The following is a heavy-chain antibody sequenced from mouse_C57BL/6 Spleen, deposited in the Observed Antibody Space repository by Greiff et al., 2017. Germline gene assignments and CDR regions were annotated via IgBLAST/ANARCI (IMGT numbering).Heavy chain of an antibody. CDR2: ISSGGSYT. V-gene: IGHV5-6*02. CDR3: ARQNYYGSSSYYFDY. Sequence: EVKLVESGGDLVKPGGSLKLSCAASGFTFSSYGMSWVRQTPDKRLEWVATISSGGSYTYYPDSVKGRFTISRDNAKNTLYLRMSSLKSEDTAMYYCARQNYYGSSSYYFDYWGQGTTLTVSS. J-gene: IGHJ2*01. D-gene: IGHD1-1*01. CDR1: GFTFSSYG.